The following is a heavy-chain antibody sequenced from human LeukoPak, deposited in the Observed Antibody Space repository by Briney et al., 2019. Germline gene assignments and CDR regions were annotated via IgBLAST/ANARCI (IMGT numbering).Heavy chain of an antibody. CDR3: ARNREYYFDY. Sequence: SETLSLTCAVSGASISSSNLWSWVRQPPGEGLEWIGEIYPSGSTNYNPSLKSRVTISVDKSKNQFSLNLSSVTAADTAVYYCARNREYYFDYWGPGALVTVSS. CDR1: GASISSSNL. V-gene: IGHV4-4*02. J-gene: IGHJ4*02. D-gene: IGHD3-10*01. CDR2: IYPSGST.